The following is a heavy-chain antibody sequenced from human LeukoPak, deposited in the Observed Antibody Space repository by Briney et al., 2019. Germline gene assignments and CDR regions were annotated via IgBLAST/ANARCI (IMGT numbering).Heavy chain of an antibody. CDR1: GFTFSIYL. CDR2: IKQDGSEK. CDR3: ARVFKMVAFDY. J-gene: IGHJ4*02. V-gene: IGHV3-7*01. D-gene: IGHD3-10*01. Sequence: GGSLRLSCAASGFTFSIYLMSWVRQAPGKGLEWVANIKQDGSEKYYVDSVKGRFTISRDNAKNSLYLQLNSLRAEDTAVYYCARVFKMVAFDYWGQGTLVTVSS.